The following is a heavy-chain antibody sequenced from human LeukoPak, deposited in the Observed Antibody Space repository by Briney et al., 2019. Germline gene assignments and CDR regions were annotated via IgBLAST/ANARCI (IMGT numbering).Heavy chain of an antibody. D-gene: IGHD3-22*01. CDR2: IGTAGDT. CDR1: GFTFRSYD. J-gene: IGHJ4*02. CDR3: ARRGYSGSYAYFDY. V-gene: IGHV3-13*01. Sequence: GGSLRLSCAASGFTFRSYDMHWVRQATGKGLEWVSAIGTAGDTYYLDSVKGRFTISRENAKNSLYLQMNSLRAGDTAVYYCARRGYSGSYAYFDYWGQGALVTVSS.